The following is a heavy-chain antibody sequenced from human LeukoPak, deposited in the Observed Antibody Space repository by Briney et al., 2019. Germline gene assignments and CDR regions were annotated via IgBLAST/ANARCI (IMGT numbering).Heavy chain of an antibody. CDR3: AKRATRGYSGYGHFDY. J-gene: IGHJ4*02. CDR1: GFTFSSHA. Sequence: GGSLRLSCAASGFTFSSHAMSWVRQAPGKGLEWVSAISGSGGSTYYADSVKGRFTISRDNSKNTLYLQMNSLRAEDTAVYYCAKRATRGYSGYGHFDYWGQGTLVTVSS. CDR2: ISGSGGST. D-gene: IGHD5-12*01. V-gene: IGHV3-23*01.